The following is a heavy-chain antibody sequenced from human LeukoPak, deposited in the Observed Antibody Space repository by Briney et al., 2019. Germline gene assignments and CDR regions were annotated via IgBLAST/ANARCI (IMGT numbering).Heavy chain of an antibody. Sequence: GGSLRLSCAASGFTFSDYYMSWIRQAPGKGLEWVSYISKSSSSTNYADSVKGRFSIPRDNAKNSLYLQLNSLTVEDTAVYYCARVRSSGSPLDYWGQGTLVTVSS. CDR2: ISKSSSST. CDR1: GFTFSDYY. D-gene: IGHD3-10*01. V-gene: IGHV3-11*05. CDR3: ARVRSSGSPLDY. J-gene: IGHJ4*02.